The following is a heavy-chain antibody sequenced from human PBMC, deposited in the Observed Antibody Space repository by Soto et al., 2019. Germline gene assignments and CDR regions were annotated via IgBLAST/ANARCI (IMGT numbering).Heavy chain of an antibody. D-gene: IGHD3-22*01. CDR2: INPYNANT. J-gene: IGHJ3*02. V-gene: IGHV1-18*04. CDR1: GYTFTNHG. Sequence: ASVKISSKNSGYTFTNHGINWERKAPGQGLEWMGWINPYNANTNYAQKLQGRVTMTTDTSTSTAYMDLRRLTSDDTAVYYCARDRVAGIWGDAFDI. CDR3: ARDRVAGIWGDAFDI.